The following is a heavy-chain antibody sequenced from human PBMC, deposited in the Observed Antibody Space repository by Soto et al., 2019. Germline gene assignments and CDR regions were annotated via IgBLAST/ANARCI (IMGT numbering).Heavy chain of an antibody. CDR3: ARSYRENTKYYDFWSGYFI. J-gene: IGHJ4*02. V-gene: IGHV4-59*01. CDR2: IYYSGST. D-gene: IGHD3-3*01. Sequence: QSLTCTVSGGSISSYYWSWIRQPPGKGLEWIGYIYYSGSTNYNPSLKSRVTISVDTSKNQFSLKLSSVTAADTAVYYCARSYRENTKYYDFWSGYFIWGQGTLVTVSS. CDR1: GGSISSYY.